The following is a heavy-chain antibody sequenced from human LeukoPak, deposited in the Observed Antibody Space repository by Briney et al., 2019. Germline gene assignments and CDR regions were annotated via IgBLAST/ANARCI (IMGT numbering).Heavy chain of an antibody. CDR3: AREWLSFDY. J-gene: IGHJ4*02. D-gene: IGHD3-3*01. CDR1: GFTFSSYG. CDR2: ISGSGGST. Sequence: GGSLRLSCAASGFTFSSYGMSWVRQAPGKGLEWVSAISGSGGSTSYADSVKGRFTISRDNAKNTLYLQMNSLRAEDTAVYYCAREWLSFDYWGQGTLVTVSS. V-gene: IGHV3-23*01.